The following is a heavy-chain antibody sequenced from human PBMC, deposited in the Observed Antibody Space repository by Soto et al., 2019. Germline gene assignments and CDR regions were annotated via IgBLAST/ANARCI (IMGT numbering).Heavy chain of an antibody. D-gene: IGHD1-26*01. CDR3: ARINPPVGRGFDY. CDR1: GDSVSSNNVV. CDR2: TYYRSKWYN. V-gene: IGHV6-1*01. Sequence: SQTLSLTCAISGDSVSSNNVVWNWIRQSPSRGLEWLGRTYYRSKWYNDYAVSVKSRITINPDTSKNQFSLQLNSVTPEDMAVYYCARINPPVGRGFDYWGQGTLVTVSS. J-gene: IGHJ4*02.